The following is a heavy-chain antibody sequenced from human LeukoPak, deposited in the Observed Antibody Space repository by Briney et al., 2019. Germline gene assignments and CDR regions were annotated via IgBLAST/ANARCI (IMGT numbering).Heavy chain of an antibody. J-gene: IGHJ4*02. D-gene: IGHD6-19*01. CDR3: ARTIPDYTRYSSGWYEGGYYFDY. Sequence: SETLSLTCTVSGGSISSGSYYWSWIRQPAGKGLEWIGRIYTSGSTNYNPSLKSRVTISVDTSKNQFSLKLSSVTAADTAVYYCARTIPDYTRYSSGWYEGGYYFDYWGQGPLVTVSS. CDR2: IYTSGST. V-gene: IGHV4-61*02. CDR1: GGSISSGSYY.